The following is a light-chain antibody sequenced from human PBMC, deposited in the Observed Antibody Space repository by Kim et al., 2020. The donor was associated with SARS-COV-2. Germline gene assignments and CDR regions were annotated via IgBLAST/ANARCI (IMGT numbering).Light chain of an antibody. CDR2: RAA. J-gene: IGKJ1*01. V-gene: IGKV1-5*03. CDR3: QQYSSYWT. Sequence: SASVGDRVTSTCRASQTISNWLAWYQQKPGKAPKVLIYRAASLASGVPSRFSGSGSGTEFTLTISSLQPDDLATYYCQQYSSYWTFGQGTKVDIK. CDR1: QTISNW.